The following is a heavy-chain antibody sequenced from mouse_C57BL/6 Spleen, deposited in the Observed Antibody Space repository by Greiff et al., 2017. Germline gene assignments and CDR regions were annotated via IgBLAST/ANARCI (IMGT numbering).Heavy chain of an antibody. CDR1: GFNIKNTY. Sequence: VQLQQSVAELVRPGASVKLSCTASGFNIKNTYMHWVKQRPEQGLEWIGRIDPANGNTKYAPKFQGKATLTADTSSNTAYLRLSSLTSEDTAIYYYASPYYGSSYGYFDVWGTGTTVTVSS. CDR3: ASPYYGSSYGYFDV. J-gene: IGHJ1*03. V-gene: IGHV14-3*01. D-gene: IGHD1-1*01. CDR2: IDPANGNT.